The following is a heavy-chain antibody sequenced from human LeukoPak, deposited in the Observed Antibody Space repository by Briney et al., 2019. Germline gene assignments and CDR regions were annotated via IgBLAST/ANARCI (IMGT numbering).Heavy chain of an antibody. Sequence: GGSLRLSCAASGFTLNTYAMHWVRQAPGKGLEWVAVVSHDENNKYYADSVKGRFTISRDNSKNTLYLQMNSLRAEDTAVYYCARGHYYDSSGYLGIDYWGQGTLVTVSS. J-gene: IGHJ4*02. D-gene: IGHD3-22*01. CDR2: VSHDENNK. CDR1: GFTLNTYA. V-gene: IGHV3-30-3*01. CDR3: ARGHYYDSSGYLGIDY.